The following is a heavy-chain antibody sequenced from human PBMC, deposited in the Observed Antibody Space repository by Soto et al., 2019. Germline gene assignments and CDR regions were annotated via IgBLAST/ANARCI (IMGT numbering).Heavy chain of an antibody. CDR1: GFTFSNAW. CDR3: TTDGYGDYYYYYYMDV. D-gene: IGHD4-17*01. V-gene: IGHV3-15*01. Sequence: GGSLRLSCAGSGFTFSNAWMSWVRQAPGKGLEWIGRIKSKTDGGTTDYAAPVKGRFTISRDDSKNTLYLQMNSLKTEDTAVYYCTTDGYGDYYYYYYMDVWGKGTTVTVSS. J-gene: IGHJ6*03. CDR2: IKSKTDGGTT.